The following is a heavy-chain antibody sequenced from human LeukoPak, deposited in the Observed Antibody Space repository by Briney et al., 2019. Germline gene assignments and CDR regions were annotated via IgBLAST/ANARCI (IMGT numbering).Heavy chain of an antibody. CDR3: AKDSSGYGYSDGMDV. D-gene: IGHD5-18*01. Sequence: PGGSLRLSCAASGFTFDDYAMHWVRQAPGKGLEWVSGISWNSGSIGYADSVKGRFTISRDNAKNSLYLQMNSLRAEDTALYYCAKDSSGYGYSDGMDVWGQGTTVTVSS. CDR1: GFTFDDYA. V-gene: IGHV3-9*01. CDR2: ISWNSGSI. J-gene: IGHJ6*02.